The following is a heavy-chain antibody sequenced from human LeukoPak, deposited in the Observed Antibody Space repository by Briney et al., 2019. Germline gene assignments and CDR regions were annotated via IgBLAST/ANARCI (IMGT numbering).Heavy chain of an antibody. J-gene: IGHJ4*02. D-gene: IGHD7-27*01. Sequence: ASVKVSCKASGYTFTGYYMHWVRQAPGQGLEWMGWINPNSGGTNYAQKFQGRVTMTRDTSISTAYMELSRLRSDDTAVYYWARVPGDDYYFDYWGQGTLVTVSS. CDR1: GYTFTGYY. CDR2: INPNSGGT. CDR3: ARVPGDDYYFDY. V-gene: IGHV1-2*02.